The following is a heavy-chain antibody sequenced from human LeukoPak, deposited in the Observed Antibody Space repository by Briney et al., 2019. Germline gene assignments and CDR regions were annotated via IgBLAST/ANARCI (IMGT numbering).Heavy chain of an antibody. CDR2: INPSGGST. CDR3: ARSAGYCSGGSCYSFSDY. CDR1: GYTFTSYY. V-gene: IGHV1-46*01. Sequence: VASVKVSCKASGYTFTSYYMHWVRQAPGQGLEWMGIINPSGGSTSYAQKFQGRVTMTRDMSTSTVYMELSSLRSEDTAVYYCARSAGYCSGGSCYSFSDYWGQGTLVTVSS. J-gene: IGHJ4*02. D-gene: IGHD2-15*01.